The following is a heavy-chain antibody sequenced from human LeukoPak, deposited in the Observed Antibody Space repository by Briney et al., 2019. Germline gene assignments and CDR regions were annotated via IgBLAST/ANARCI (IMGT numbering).Heavy chain of an antibody. CDR2: MNPNSGNT. CDR1: GYTFTSYD. CDR3: ARGGYYYDSSGYYYRAFDI. D-gene: IGHD3-22*01. V-gene: IGHV1-8*01. J-gene: IGHJ3*02. Sequence: ASVKVSCKASGYTFTSYDINWVRQATGQGLEWMGWMNPNSGNTGYAQKFQGRVTMTRNTSISTAYMELSSLRSEDTAVYYCARGGYYYDSSGYYYRAFDIWGQGTMVTVSS.